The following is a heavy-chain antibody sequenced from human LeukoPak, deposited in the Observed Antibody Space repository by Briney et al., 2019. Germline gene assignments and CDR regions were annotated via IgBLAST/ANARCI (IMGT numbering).Heavy chain of an antibody. V-gene: IGHV4-30-2*01. CDR1: GGSISSGGYY. CDR3: ARAVTFPGPWSGYRLLYYYYMDV. J-gene: IGHJ6*03. Sequence: SQTLSLTCTVSGGSISSGGYYWSWIRQPPGKGLEWIGYIYHSGSTYYNPSLKSRVTISVDTSKNQFSLKLSSVAAADTAVYYCARAVTFPGPWSGYRLLYYYYMDVWGKGTTVTVSS. CDR2: IYHSGST. D-gene: IGHD3-3*01.